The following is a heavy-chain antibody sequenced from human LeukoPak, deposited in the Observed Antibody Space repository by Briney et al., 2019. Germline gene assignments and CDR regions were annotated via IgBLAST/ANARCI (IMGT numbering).Heavy chain of an antibody. V-gene: IGHV1-18*01. J-gene: IGHJ5*02. CDR3: ARLYVMEDWFDP. CDR2: ISAYNGNT. Sequence: ASVKVSCKASGYTFTSYGISWVRQAPGQGIEWMGWISAYNGNTNYAQKLQGRVTMTTDTSTSTAYMELRSLRSDDTAVYYCARLYVMEDWFDPWGQGTLVTVSS. D-gene: IGHD2-8*01. CDR1: GYTFTSYG.